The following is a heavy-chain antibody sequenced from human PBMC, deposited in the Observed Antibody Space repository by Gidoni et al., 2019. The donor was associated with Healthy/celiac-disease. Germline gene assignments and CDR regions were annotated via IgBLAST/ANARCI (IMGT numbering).Heavy chain of an antibody. J-gene: IGHJ6*02. V-gene: IGHV3-21*01. CDR3: ARDRFLEWLLPEPYYYYGMDV. D-gene: IGHD3-3*01. Sequence: SCAASAFTFSSYSMNWVRQAPGKGLEWVSSISSSSSYIYYADSVKGRFTISRDNAKNSLYLQMNSLRAEDTAVYYCARDRFLEWLLPEPYYYYGMDVWGQGTTVTVSS. CDR1: AFTFSSYS. CDR2: ISSSSSYI.